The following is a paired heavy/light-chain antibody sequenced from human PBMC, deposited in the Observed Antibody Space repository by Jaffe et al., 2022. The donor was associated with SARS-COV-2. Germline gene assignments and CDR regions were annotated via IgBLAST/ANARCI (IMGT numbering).Light chain of an antibody. J-gene: IGKJ1*01. CDR3: QQRSKWPRT. V-gene: IGKV3-11*01. CDR1: QNIGSE. Sequence: EIVLTQSPAILSLSPGERATLSCRASQNIGSELGWYQQKPGQSPRLLVYDVSSRATGVPPRFSGSGSGTDFTLTISSLEFGDSAVYYCQQRSKWPRTFGQGTKVEIK. CDR2: DVS.
Heavy chain of an antibody. CDR1: GDSITGGDYF. Sequence: QVQLQESGPGLVKPSQTLSLTCSVSGDSITGGDYFWSWIRQTAGKGLEWVARIHATGFRNYNPSFQSRVTISMDPSKNQFSLKVDSVTAADTAIYYCARDMVVAGTLLYWFDPWGRGIPVTVSS. CDR2: IHATGFR. V-gene: IGHV4-61*02. CDR3: ARDMVVAGTLLYWFDP. J-gene: IGHJ5*02. D-gene: IGHD2-21*01.